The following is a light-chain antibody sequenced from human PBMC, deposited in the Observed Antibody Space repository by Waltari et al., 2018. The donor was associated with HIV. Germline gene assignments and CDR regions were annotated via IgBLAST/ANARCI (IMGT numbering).Light chain of an antibody. CDR1: SGSIANIY. CDR3: QSYDSTTLVV. CDR2: EDN. V-gene: IGLV6-57*01. Sequence: FMLNQPRSVSESPGKPVTISCTRSSGSIANIYVQWYQQRPDSSPSLVIYEDNQRPSGVPDQFSRSIDSSSNSASLTISGLKTDDEADYYCQSYDSTTLVVVGGGTKLTVL. J-gene: IGLJ2*01.